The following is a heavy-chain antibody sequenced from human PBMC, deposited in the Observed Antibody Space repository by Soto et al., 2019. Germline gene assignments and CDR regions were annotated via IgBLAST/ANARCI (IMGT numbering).Heavy chain of an antibody. V-gene: IGHV1-3*01. CDR3: ARDPGSITMIVVVPTDI. J-gene: IGHJ3*02. Sequence: ASVKVSCKASGYTFTSYAMHWVRQAPGQRLEWMGWINAGNGNTKYSQKFQGRVTITRDTSASTAYMELSSLRSEDTAVYYCARDPGSITMIVVVPTDIWGQGTMVTVSS. D-gene: IGHD3-22*01. CDR2: INAGNGNT. CDR1: GYTFTSYA.